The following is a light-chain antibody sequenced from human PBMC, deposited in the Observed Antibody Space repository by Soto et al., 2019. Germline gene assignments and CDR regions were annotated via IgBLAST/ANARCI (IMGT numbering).Light chain of an antibody. CDR2: GAS. CDR1: QSVSSSY. CDR3: QQYSSSPRMYT. V-gene: IGKV3-20*01. J-gene: IGKJ2*01. Sequence: EIVLTQSPGTLSLSPGERATLSCRASQSVSSSYLAWYQQKPGQAPRLLIYGASSRATGIPDRFSGSGSGTDFTLTISSLEPEDFAVYYCQQYSSSPRMYTFGQGTKLEIK.